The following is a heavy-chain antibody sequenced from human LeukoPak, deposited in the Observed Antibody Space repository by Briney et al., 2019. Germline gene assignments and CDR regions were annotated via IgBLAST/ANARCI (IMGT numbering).Heavy chain of an antibody. Sequence: GGSLRLSCAASGFTFSSYGMHWVRQAPGKGLEWVAVISYDGSKKYYADSVKGRFTISRDNSKNTLYLQMNSLKPEDTAVYFCAKEIYYDSSAFFDYWGQGTLVTVSS. CDR2: ISYDGSKK. D-gene: IGHD3-22*01. V-gene: IGHV3-30*18. CDR3: AKEIYYDSSAFFDY. J-gene: IGHJ4*02. CDR1: GFTFSSYG.